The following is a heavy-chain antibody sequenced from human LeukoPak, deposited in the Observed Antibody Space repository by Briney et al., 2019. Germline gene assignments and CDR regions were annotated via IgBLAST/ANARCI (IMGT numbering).Heavy chain of an antibody. CDR2: ISSSSSYI. CDR3: ATYHPNYYDSSGYYPYYYMDV. J-gene: IGHJ6*03. V-gene: IGHV3-21*01. Sequence: GGSLRLSCAASGFTFSSYSMNWVRQAPGKGLEWVSSISSSSSYIYYADSVKGRFTISRDNAKNSLYRQMNSLRAEDTAVYYCATYHPNYYDSSGYYPYYYMDVWGKGTTVTVSS. D-gene: IGHD3-22*01. CDR1: GFTFSSYS.